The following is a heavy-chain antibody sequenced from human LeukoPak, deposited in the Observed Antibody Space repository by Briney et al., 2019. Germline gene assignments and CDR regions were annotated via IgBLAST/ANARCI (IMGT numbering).Heavy chain of an antibody. CDR2: IYYSGST. V-gene: IGHV4-39*01. CDR3: ARQEWLGEYYFDY. CDR1: GGSISSSSYY. Sequence: SETLSLTCTVSGGSISSSSYYWGWIRQPRGKGLEWIGSIYYSGSTYYNPSLKSRVTISVDTSKNQFSLKLSSVTAADTAVYYCARQEWLGEYYFDYWGQGTLVTVSS. D-gene: IGHD6-19*01. J-gene: IGHJ4*02.